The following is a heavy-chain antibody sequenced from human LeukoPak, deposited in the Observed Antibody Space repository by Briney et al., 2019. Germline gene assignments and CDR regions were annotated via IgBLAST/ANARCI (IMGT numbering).Heavy chain of an antibody. D-gene: IGHD3-22*01. CDR3: ARAPYDSSGYYSPDFEY. V-gene: IGHV4-59*01. CDR1: GGSISPYY. Sequence: PSETLSLTCTVSGGSISPYYWNWIRQPPGKGLEWIGYIYYSGSTNYNPSLKSRVTISVDTSKNQFSLKLTSVTAADTAVYYCARAPYDSSGYYSPDFEYWGPRTLVTVSS. J-gene: IGHJ4*02. CDR2: IYYSGST.